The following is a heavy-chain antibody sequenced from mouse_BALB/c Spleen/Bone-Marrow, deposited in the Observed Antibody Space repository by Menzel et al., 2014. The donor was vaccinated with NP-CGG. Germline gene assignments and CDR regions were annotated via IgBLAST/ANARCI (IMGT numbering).Heavy chain of an antibody. D-gene: IGHD2-1*01. CDR3: ARGGLWDGNYAWFAY. CDR2: VNPYNGGT. V-gene: IGHV1-19*01. J-gene: IGHJ3*01. Sequence: VQLKDSGPELVKPGASVKMSCKASGYTFTDYYMDWVKQSHGESFEWIGRVNPYNGGTSYNQKFKGKATLTVDKSSSTAYMELNSLTSEDSAVYYCARGGLWDGNYAWFAYWGQGTLVTVSA. CDR1: GYTFTDYY.